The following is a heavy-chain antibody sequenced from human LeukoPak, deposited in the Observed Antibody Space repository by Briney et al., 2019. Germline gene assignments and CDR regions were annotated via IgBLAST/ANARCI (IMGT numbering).Heavy chain of an antibody. CDR1: GFTFSTYG. Sequence: GGSLRLSCAASGFTFSTYGMHWVRQAPGKGLEWVAVIWYGGSNTYYADSVKGRFTISRDNSKNTLYLQVNSLRAEDTAVYYCAKDREILLWFGELSFDYWGQGTLVTVSS. J-gene: IGHJ4*02. D-gene: IGHD3-10*01. V-gene: IGHV3-30*02. CDR3: AKDREILLWFGELSFDY. CDR2: IWYGGSNT.